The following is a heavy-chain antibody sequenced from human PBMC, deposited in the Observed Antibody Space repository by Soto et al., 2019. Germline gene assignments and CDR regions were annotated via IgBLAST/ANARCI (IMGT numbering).Heavy chain of an antibody. V-gene: IGHV1-69*13. D-gene: IGHD2-15*01. CDR3: ARVVTVVKSFHYWYFDL. J-gene: IGHJ2*01. CDR2: IIPIFGTT. Sequence: GASVKVSCKASGGTFSSYALSWVRQAPGQGLELMGGIIPIFGTTNYAQKFQGRVTITADESTSTAYMELSSLRSEDTAVYYCARVVTVVKSFHYWYFDLWGRGTLVTVSS. CDR1: GGTFSSYA.